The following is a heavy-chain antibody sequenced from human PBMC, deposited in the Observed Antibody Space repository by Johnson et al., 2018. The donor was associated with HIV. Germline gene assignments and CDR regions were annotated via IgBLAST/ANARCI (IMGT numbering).Heavy chain of an antibody. V-gene: IGHV3-9*01. J-gene: IGHJ3*02. CDR3: AKEVAYCGGDCYSGAFDI. CDR2: ISWNSGSI. CDR1: GFTFSSYA. D-gene: IGHD2-21*01. Sequence: VQLVESGGGVVQPGRSLRLSCAASGFTFSSYAMHWVRQAPGKGLEWVSAISWNSGSIGYADSVKGRFTISRDNAKNSLYLQMNSLRAEDTALYYCAKEVAYCGGDCYSGAFDIWGQGTMVTVSS.